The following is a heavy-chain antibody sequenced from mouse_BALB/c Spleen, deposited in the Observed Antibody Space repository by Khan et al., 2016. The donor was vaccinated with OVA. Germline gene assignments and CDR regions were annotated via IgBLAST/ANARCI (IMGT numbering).Heavy chain of an antibody. Sequence: QVQLKQSGAELARPGASVKLSCTASGYTFTDYYINWVKQRTGQGLEWIGEISPGSGDTYYNERFMGKATLTADKSSSTAYMQHSSLTSEASAVYFCGRRNYVGDTFAYWGQGTLVTVSA. CDR1: GYTFTDYY. D-gene: IGHD2-4*01. J-gene: IGHJ3*01. CDR3: GRRNYVGDTFAY. V-gene: IGHV1-77*01. CDR2: ISPGSGDT.